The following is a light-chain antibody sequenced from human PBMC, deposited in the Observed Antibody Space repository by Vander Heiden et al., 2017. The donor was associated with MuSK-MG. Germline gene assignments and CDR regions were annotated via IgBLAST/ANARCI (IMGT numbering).Light chain of an antibody. CDR1: PRSVSPTLL. Sequence: QTLVTQEPSFSVSPGAPVTLSCALRPRSVSPTLLPRWYQLTPGQAPRTLIYNTDTRSSGVPDRFSGSILGNKAALTITGAQADDESDYYCGLYMGGGMSVFGGGTKLTVL. V-gene: IGLV8-61*01. CDR3: GLYMGGGMSV. J-gene: IGLJ2*01. CDR2: NTD.